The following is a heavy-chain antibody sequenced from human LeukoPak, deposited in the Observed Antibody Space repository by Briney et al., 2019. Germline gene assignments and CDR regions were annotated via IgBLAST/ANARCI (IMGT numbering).Heavy chain of an antibody. CDR3: AKRGYCSGGSCYGGAFDI. J-gene: IGHJ3*02. D-gene: IGHD2-15*01. CDR1: GFTFSSYG. Sequence: GRSLRLSCAASGFTFSSYGMHWVRQAPGKGLEWVAVISYDGSNKYYADSVKGRFTISRDNSKNTLYLQMNSLRAEDTAVYYCAKRGYCSGGSCYGGAFDIWGQGTMVTVSS. V-gene: IGHV3-30*18. CDR2: ISYDGSNK.